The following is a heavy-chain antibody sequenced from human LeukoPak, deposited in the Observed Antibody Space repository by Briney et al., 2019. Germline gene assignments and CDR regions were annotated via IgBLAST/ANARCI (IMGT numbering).Heavy chain of an antibody. CDR1: GGPISDYY. CDR3: ARDRSSGWQGVFDV. CDR2: SYYTGVT. D-gene: IGHD6-19*01. Sequence: SETLSLTCTVSGGPISDYYWSWIRQPPGKGLEWIGYSYYTGVTNYNPSLKSRVSISVDTSKNQFSLKLSSVTAADTAVYYCARDRSSGWQGVFDVWGQGTMVTVSS. J-gene: IGHJ3*01. V-gene: IGHV4-59*01.